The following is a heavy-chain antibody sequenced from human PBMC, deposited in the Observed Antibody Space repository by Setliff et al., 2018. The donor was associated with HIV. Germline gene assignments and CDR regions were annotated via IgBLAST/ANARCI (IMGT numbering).Heavy chain of an antibody. V-gene: IGHV1-2*02. J-gene: IGHJ5*02. Sequence: GASVKVSCKTSGYTFSASNVHWVRQAPGQGLEWMGWINPSRGDTNYAQKFQGRATMTRDTSIRTAYMELSRLQSDDTAVYFCARDTAGGIAALNWFDPWGQGTLVTVSS. CDR2: INPSRGDT. CDR1: GYTFSASN. D-gene: IGHD6-13*01. CDR3: ARDTAGGIAALNWFDP.